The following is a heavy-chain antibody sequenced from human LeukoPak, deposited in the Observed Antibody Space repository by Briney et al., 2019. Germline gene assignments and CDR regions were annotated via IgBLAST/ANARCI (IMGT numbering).Heavy chain of an antibody. D-gene: IGHD2-2*02. CDR3: ATDGGYCSSTSCYRGDYFDF. CDR1: GFTFSNYW. Sequence: GGSLRLSCAASGFTFSNYWMSWVRQAPGKGLEWVVNIKQDGSEEYYVDSVKGRFTISRDNAKNSMYLQMNSLRAEDTAVYYCATDGGYCSSTSCYRGDYFDFWGQGTLVTVSS. V-gene: IGHV3-7*01. J-gene: IGHJ4*02. CDR2: IKQDGSEE.